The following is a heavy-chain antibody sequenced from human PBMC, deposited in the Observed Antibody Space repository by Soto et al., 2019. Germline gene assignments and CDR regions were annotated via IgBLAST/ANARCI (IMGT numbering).Heavy chain of an antibody. D-gene: IGHD3-22*01. Sequence: AGGSLRLSCVASGFTFSNYNMNWVRQAPGKGLEWVSHISGTSVYTDYADSVKGRFTISRDNANNSLYLQMNSLRAEDTATYYCVRDGLDYYDTERLYFDNWGQGTLVTVSS. CDR3: VRDGLDYYDTERLYFDN. CDR1: GFTFSNYN. V-gene: IGHV3-21*01. CDR2: ISGTSVYT. J-gene: IGHJ4*02.